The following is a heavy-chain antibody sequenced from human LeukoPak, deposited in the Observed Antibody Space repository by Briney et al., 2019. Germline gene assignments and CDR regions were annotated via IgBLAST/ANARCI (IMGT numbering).Heavy chain of an antibody. CDR2: INPNSGGT. CDR3: ARGEGGYENLQH. CDR1: GYTFTGYY. V-gene: IGHV1-2*02. Sequence: ASVKVSYKASGYTFTGYYMHWVRQAPGQGLEWMGWINPNSGGTNYAQKFQGRVTMTRDTSISTAYMELSRLRSDDTAVYYCARGEGGYENLQHWGQGTLVTVSS. J-gene: IGHJ1*01. D-gene: IGHD3-16*01.